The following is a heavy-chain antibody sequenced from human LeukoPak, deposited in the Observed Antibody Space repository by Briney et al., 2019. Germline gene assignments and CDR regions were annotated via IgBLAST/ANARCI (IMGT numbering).Heavy chain of an antibody. CDR3: ASRGYSSN. Sequence: GGSLRLSCAASGFTFSSYSMNWVRQAPGKGLEWVSYISSSSSTIYYADSVKGRFTISRDNAKNSLYLQTNSLRDEDTAVYYCASRGYSSNWGQGTLVTVSS. J-gene: IGHJ4*02. V-gene: IGHV3-48*02. CDR2: ISSSSSTI. CDR1: GFTFSSYS. D-gene: IGHD5-18*01.